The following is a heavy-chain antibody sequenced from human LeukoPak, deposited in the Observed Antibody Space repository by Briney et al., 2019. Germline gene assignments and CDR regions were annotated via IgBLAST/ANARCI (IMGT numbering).Heavy chain of an antibody. Sequence: SETLSLTCIVSGDSISTDYWSWIRQSPGKGLERIGYINYNGNTEYNPSLKSRVTISVDRSKNHVSLKMKSVTAADAAMYYCARLDCISDRCYNYWGLGTLVTVS. J-gene: IGHJ4*02. CDR1: GDSISTDY. CDR2: INYNGNT. D-gene: IGHD4/OR15-4a*01. CDR3: ARLDCISDRCYNY. V-gene: IGHV4-59*08.